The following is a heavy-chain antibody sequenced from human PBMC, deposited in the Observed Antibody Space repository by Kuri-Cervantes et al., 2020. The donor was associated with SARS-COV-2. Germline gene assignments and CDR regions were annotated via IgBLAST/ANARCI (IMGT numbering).Heavy chain of an antibody. CDR3: ASFSSSAHFDY. Sequence: GSLRLSCTVSGGSISSSSYYWGWIRQPPGKGLEWIGSIYYSGSTYYNPSLKSRVTISVDTSKNQFSLKLSYVTAADTDVYYCASFSSSAHFDYWGQGTLVTVSS. D-gene: IGHD6-6*01. CDR2: IYYSGST. V-gene: IGHV4-39*01. CDR1: GGSISSSSYY. J-gene: IGHJ4*02.